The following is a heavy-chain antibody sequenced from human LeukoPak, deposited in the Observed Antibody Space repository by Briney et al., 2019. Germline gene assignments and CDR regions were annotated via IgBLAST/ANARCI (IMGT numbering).Heavy chain of an antibody. V-gene: IGHV1-69*01. CDR1: GGTFSSYA. CDR2: IIPIFGTA. CDR3: ARVGGPTKSNDY. Sequence: ASVKVSCKASGGTFSSYAISWVRQAPGQGLEWMGGIIPIFGTANYAQKFQGRLTITADESTSTAYMELSSLRSEDTAVYYCARVGGPTKSNDYWGQGTLVTVSS. D-gene: IGHD1-26*01. J-gene: IGHJ4*02.